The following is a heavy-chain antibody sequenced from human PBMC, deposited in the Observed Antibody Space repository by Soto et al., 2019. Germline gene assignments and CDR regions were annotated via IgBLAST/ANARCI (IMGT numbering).Heavy chain of an antibody. CDR3: AHTLGGYTWNDGYSDY. CDR2: VYWDDDN. CDR1: GFSLTTRPMG. V-gene: IGHV2-5*02. Sequence: SGPTLVNPTQTLTLTCSFSGFSLTTRPMGVGWVCQSPGKALEWLGFVYWDDDNRYSPSLRSRLTVTKDTSKSQVILTVTNTDPGDTATYYSAHTLGGYTWNDGYSDYGAQGTPVTASS. J-gene: IGHJ4*02. D-gene: IGHD1-20*01.